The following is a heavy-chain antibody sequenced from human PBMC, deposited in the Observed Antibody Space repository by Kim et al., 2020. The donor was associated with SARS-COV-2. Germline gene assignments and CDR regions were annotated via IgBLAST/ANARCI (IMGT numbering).Heavy chain of an antibody. D-gene: IGHD4-4*01. J-gene: IGHJ6*02. Sequence: FTISRDNAKNSLYLQMNSLRAEDTAVYYCAREAWYGTVTTLYYYYGMDVWGQGTTVTVSS. V-gene: IGHV3-11*05. CDR3: AREAWYGTVTTLYYYYGMDV.